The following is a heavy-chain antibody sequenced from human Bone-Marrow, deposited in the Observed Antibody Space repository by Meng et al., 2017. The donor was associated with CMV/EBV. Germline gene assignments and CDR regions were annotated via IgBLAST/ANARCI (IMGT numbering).Heavy chain of an antibody. Sequence: GESLKISCAACGFTFSSYDMHWVRQATGKGLEWVSAIGTAGDTYCPGSVKGQFTIYREKAKNPMYLQMNSLRAWDTAVYYCARCWATTLLGVDGWGQGTTVTVSS. CDR2: IGTAGDT. J-gene: IGHJ6*02. CDR1: GFTFSSYD. V-gene: IGHV3-13*03. CDR3: ARCWATTLLGVDG. D-gene: IGHD1-26*01.